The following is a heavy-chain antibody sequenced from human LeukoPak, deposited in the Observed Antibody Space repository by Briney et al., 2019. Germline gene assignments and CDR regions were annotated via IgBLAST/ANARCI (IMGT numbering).Heavy chain of an antibody. Sequence: PGGSLRLSCAASGFTFSSYAMSWVRRAPGKGLEWVSAISGSGGSTYYADSVKGRFTISRDNSKNTLYLQMNSLRAEDTAVYYCAKVDSKYYYDSSGYYVRFDYWGQGTLVTVSS. V-gene: IGHV3-23*01. CDR2: ISGSGGST. CDR3: AKVDSKYYYDSSGYYVRFDY. CDR1: GFTFSSYA. D-gene: IGHD3-22*01. J-gene: IGHJ4*02.